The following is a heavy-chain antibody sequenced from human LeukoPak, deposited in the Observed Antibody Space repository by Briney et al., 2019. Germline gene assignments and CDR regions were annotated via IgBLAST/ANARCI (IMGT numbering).Heavy chain of an antibody. J-gene: IGHJ3*02. CDR3: TTDASGSYFFRVPGDAFDI. V-gene: IGHV3-15*07. CDR1: GFIFNNAW. Sequence: GGSLRLSCAASGFIFNNAWMTWVRQAPGKGLEWVGRIKGKTGGGTTDYAAPVKGRFTISRDDSKNTLYLQMNSLKTEDTAVYYCTTDASGSYFFRVPGDAFDIWGQGTMVTVSS. CDR2: IKGKTGGGTT. D-gene: IGHD1-26*01.